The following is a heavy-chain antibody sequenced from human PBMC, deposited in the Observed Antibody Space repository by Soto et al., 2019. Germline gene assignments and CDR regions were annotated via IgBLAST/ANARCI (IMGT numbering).Heavy chain of an antibody. J-gene: IGHJ4*02. Sequence: QVQLVQSGAEVKKPGSSVKVSCKDSGGTFSSYAISWVRQAPGQGLAWMGGIIPIFGKANYAQKFQGRVTITADESTSTAYRELSSLRSEDTAVYYCARDGGDMQQLVPDYWGQGTLVTVSS. CDR2: IIPIFGKA. CDR1: GGTFSSYA. CDR3: ARDGGDMQQLVPDY. V-gene: IGHV1-69*12. D-gene: IGHD6-6*01.